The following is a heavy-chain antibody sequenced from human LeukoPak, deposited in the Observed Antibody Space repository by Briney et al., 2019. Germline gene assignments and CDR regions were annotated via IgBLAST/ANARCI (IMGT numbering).Heavy chain of an antibody. J-gene: IGHJ6*02. CDR2: IWYDGSNK. V-gene: IGHV3-33*01. CDR3: ARGQPPSYYDMDV. Sequence: GGSLRLSCAASGFTFSSYGMHWVRQAPGKGLEWVAVIWYDGSNKYYADSVKGRFTISRDNSKTTLYLQMNSLRAEDTALYYCARGQPPSYYDMDVWGQGTPVTVSS. D-gene: IGHD6-13*01. CDR1: GFTFSSYG.